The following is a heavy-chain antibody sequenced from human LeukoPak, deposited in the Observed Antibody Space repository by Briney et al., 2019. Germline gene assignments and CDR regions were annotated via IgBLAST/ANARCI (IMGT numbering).Heavy chain of an antibody. J-gene: IGHJ4*02. D-gene: IGHD6-6*01. V-gene: IGHV1-46*01. CDR1: GYTFTSYY. CDR3: ARDDLSYSSSSKYYFDY. Sequence: ASVKVSCKASGYTFTSYYIHWVRQAPGQGLEWMGIINPSGGSTSYAQKFQGRVTMTRDKSTNTVYMELSSLRSEDTAVYYCARDDLSYSSSSKYYFDYWGQGTLVTVSS. CDR2: INPSGGST.